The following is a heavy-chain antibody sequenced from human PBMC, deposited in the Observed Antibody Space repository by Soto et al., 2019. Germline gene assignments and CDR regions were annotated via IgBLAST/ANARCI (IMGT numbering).Heavy chain of an antibody. V-gene: IGHV3-53*01. CDR1: GFTVSSNY. J-gene: IGHJ6*02. D-gene: IGHD2-2*01. CDR2: IYSGGST. CDR3: AARVVPAAITYYYYGMDV. Sequence: PGGSLRLSCAASGFTVSSNYMSWVRQAPGKGLEWVSVIYSGGSTYYADSVKGRFTISRDNSKNTLYLQMNSLRAEDTAVYYCAARVVPAAITYYYYGMDVWGQGTTVTVSS.